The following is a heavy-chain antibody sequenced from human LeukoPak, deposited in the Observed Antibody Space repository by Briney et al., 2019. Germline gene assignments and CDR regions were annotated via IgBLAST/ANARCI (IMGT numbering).Heavy chain of an antibody. CDR2: ISGSGGST. CDR1: GFTVSSNY. Sequence: GGSLRLSCAASGFTVSSNYMSWARQAPGKGLEWVSAISGSGGSTYYADSVKGRFTISRDNSKNTLYLQMNSLRAEDTAVYYCAKTGAVVIVYYFDNWGQGTLVTVSS. CDR3: AKTGAVVIVYYFDN. D-gene: IGHD3-22*01. J-gene: IGHJ4*02. V-gene: IGHV3-23*01.